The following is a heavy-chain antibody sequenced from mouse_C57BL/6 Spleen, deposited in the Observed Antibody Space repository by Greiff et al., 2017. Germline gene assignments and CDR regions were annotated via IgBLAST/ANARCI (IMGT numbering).Heavy chain of an antibody. CDR1: GYAFTNYL. CDR3: ARNDGYYEGFAY. J-gene: IGHJ3*01. V-gene: IGHV1-54*01. CDR2: INPGSGGT. Sequence: LQESGAELVRPGTSVKVSCKASGYAFTNYLIEWVKQRPGQGLEWIGVINPGSGGTNYNEKFKGKATLTADKSSSTAYMQLSSLTSEDSAVYFCARNDGYYEGFAYWGQGTLVTVSA. D-gene: IGHD2-3*01.